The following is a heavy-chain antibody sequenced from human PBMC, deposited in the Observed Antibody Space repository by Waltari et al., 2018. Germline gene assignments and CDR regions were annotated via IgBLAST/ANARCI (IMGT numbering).Heavy chain of an antibody. CDR1: GVSISGVY. Sequence: QVQLQESGPGLVRPSETLSLSCAVSGVSISGVYWSWIRQPPGQGLEWVGYISNSGTTSYNPALKSRATISPDTSKNRISLNLTSMTAAETAVYYCARLSYGHGKDAFDLWGQGTMVTVSS. J-gene: IGHJ3*01. D-gene: IGHD1-26*01. CDR2: ISNSGTT. V-gene: IGHV4-59*01. CDR3: ARLSYGHGKDAFDL.